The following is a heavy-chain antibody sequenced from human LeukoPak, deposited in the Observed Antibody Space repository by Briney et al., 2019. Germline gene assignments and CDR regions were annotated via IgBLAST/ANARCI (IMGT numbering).Heavy chain of an antibody. V-gene: IGHV3-23*01. J-gene: IGHJ4*02. CDR2: ISGSGGTT. CDR1: GFTFSSYA. D-gene: IGHD3-10*01. CDR3: AKRWGSGSYPFDY. Sequence: GGSLRLSCAASGFTFSSYAMNWVRQAPGKGLEWVSAISGSGGTTNYADSVKGRLTISRDNSKNTLYLQMNSLRAEDTAVYYCAKRWGSGSYPFDYWGQGTLVTVSS.